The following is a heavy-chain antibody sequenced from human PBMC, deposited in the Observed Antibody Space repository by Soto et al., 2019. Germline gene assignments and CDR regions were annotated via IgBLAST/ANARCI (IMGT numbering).Heavy chain of an antibody. CDR1: GDSVSSNSAA. CDR2: TYYRSKWYN. D-gene: IGHD1-1*01. J-gene: IGHJ6*02. Sequence: LSLTCAISGDSVSSNSAAWNWIRQSPSRGLEWLGRTYYRSKWYNDYAVSVKSRITINPDTSKNQFSLQLNSVTPEDTAVYYCARDRYNWNDEGTYYYYGMDVWGQGTTVTVSS. CDR3: ARDRYNWNDEGTYYYYGMDV. V-gene: IGHV6-1*01.